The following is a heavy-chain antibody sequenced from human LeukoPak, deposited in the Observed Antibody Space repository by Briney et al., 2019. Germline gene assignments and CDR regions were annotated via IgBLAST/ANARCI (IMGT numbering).Heavy chain of an antibody. CDR2: IYYSGST. CDR3: ASHSPDAYYYYYGMDV. D-gene: IGHD5-18*01. Sequence: PSQTLSLTCTVSGGSISSGGYYWSWIRQHPGQGLEWTGYIYYSGSTYYNPSLKSRVTISVDTSKNQFSLKLSSVTAADTAVYYCASHSPDAYYYYYGMDVWGQGTTVTVSS. CDR1: GGSISSGGYY. V-gene: IGHV4-31*03. J-gene: IGHJ6*02.